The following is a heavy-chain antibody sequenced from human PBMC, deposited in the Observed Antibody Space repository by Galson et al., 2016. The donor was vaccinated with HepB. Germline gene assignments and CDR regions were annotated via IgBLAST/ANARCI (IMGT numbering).Heavy chain of an antibody. Sequence: SLRLSCAASGFTFSNYGMHWVRQAPGKGLEWVAADSMDGRRKFYADSVKGRFTISRDNSNSMLFLQMSSLRADDTAVYYCARGYEYCPPVGCSVDYWGQGTLVSVSS. J-gene: IGHJ4*02. CDR1: GFTFSNYG. D-gene: IGHD2/OR15-2a*01. V-gene: IGHV3-30*03. CDR3: ARGYEYCPPVGCSVDY. CDR2: DSMDGRRK.